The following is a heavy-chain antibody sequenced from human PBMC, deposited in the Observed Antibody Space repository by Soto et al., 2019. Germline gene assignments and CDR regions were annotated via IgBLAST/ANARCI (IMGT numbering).Heavy chain of an antibody. D-gene: IGHD6-13*01. V-gene: IGHV5-51*01. CDR1: GYSFTSYW. CDR2: IYPGDSDT. Sequence: GESLKISCKGSGYSFTSYWIGWVRQMPGKGLEWMGIIYPGDSDTRYSPSFQGQVTISADKSISTAYLQWSSLKASDTAMYCCTRHGIAAVGTFGMDVWGKGTTVTVPS. J-gene: IGHJ6*04. CDR3: TRHGIAAVGTFGMDV.